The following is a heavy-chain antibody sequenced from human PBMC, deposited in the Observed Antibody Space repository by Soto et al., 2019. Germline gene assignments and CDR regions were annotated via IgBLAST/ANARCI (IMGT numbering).Heavy chain of an antibody. V-gene: IGHV3-23*01. Sequence: EVQLLESGGGLVQPGGSLRLSCAASGFTFSSYAMSWVRQAPGKGLEWVSAISGSGGSTYYADSVKGRFTISRDNSKNTLYLQMNSLRAEDTAVYYCANVPGSALPGIAAAGTAYGGQGTLVTVSS. CDR2: ISGSGGST. CDR1: GFTFSSYA. J-gene: IGHJ4*02. CDR3: ANVPGSALPGIAAAGTAY. D-gene: IGHD6-13*01.